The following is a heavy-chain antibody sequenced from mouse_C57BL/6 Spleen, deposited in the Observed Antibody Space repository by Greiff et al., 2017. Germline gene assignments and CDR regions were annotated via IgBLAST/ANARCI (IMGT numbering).Heavy chain of an antibody. CDR2: INPNNGGT. CDR3: ARNPLFITTVVATDFDV. V-gene: IGHV1-22*01. Sequence: VQLQQSGPELVKPGASVKMSCKASGYTFTDYNMHWVKQSHGKSLEWIGYINPNNGGTSYNQKFKGKATLTVNKSSSTAYMELRSLTSEDSAVYYCARNPLFITTVVATDFDVWGTGTTVTVSS. D-gene: IGHD1-1*01. CDR1: GYTFTDYN. J-gene: IGHJ1*03.